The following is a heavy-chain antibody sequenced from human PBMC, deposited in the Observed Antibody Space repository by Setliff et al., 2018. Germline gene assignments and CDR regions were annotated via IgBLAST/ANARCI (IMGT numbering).Heavy chain of an antibody. V-gene: IGHV4-38-2*01. D-gene: IGHD3-22*01. J-gene: IGHJ5*02. CDR3: ARAHTWSLPNDNSGYPGWFDP. CDR2: IHHSGKA. Sequence: SETLSLTRAVSGFSISSGYYWGWIRQPPGKGLEWIVNIHHSGKAYYNPSLKSRVTMSVDTSKNHVSLKLSSVTAADTAVYYCARAHTWSLPNDNSGYPGWFDPWGQGTRVTVSS. CDR1: GFSISSGYY.